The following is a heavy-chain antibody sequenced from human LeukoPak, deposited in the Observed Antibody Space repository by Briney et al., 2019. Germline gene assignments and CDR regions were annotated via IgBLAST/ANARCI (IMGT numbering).Heavy chain of an antibody. Sequence: GGSLRLSCAASGFTFSSYGMYWVRQAPGKGLEWVAVISYDGSNKYYADSVKGRFTISRDNSKNTLYLQMNSLRAEDTAVYYCAKPLGMTTVTPGFDYWGQGTLVTVSS. V-gene: IGHV3-30*18. CDR3: AKPLGMTTVTPGFDY. J-gene: IGHJ4*02. CDR1: GFTFSSYG. CDR2: ISYDGSNK. D-gene: IGHD4-11*01.